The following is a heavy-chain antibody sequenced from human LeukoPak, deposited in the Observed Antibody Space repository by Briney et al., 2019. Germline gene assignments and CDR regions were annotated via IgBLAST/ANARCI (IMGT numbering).Heavy chain of an antibody. D-gene: IGHD3-10*01. Sequence: SETLSLTCAVSGYSISSGYYWGWIRQPPGKGLEWIGYIYYSGSTNYNPSLKSRVTISVDTSKNQFSLKLSSVTAADTAVYYCARASRYYYGSGSYNFDYWGQGTLVTVSS. J-gene: IGHJ4*02. CDR3: ARASRYYYGSGSYNFDY. CDR1: GYSISSGYY. CDR2: IYYSGST. V-gene: IGHV4-61*01.